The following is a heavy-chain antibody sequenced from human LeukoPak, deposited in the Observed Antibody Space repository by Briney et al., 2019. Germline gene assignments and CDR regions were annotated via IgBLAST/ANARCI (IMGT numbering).Heavy chain of an antibody. CDR3: ARLVPGGSYYNYYYYMDV. J-gene: IGHJ6*03. D-gene: IGHD1-26*01. CDR2: IYYSGST. V-gene: IGHV4-59*01. CDR1: GGSISSYY. Sequence: PSETLSLTCTVSGGSISSYYWSWIRQPPGKGLEWIGYIYYSGSTNYNPSLKSRVTISVDTSKNQFSLELSSVTAADTAVYYCARLVPGGSYYNYYYYMDVWGKGTTVTISS.